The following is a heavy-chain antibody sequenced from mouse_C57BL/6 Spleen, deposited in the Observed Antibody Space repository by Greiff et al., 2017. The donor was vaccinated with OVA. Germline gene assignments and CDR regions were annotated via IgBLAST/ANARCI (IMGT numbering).Heavy chain of an antibody. Sequence: EVKLMESEGGLVQPGSSMKLSCTASGFTFSDYYMAWVRQVPEKGLEWVANINYDGSSTYYLDSLKSRFIISRDNAKNILYLQMSSLKSEDTATYYCARDKDYYGSSSGFAYWGKGTLVTVSA. D-gene: IGHD1-1*01. CDR3: ARDKDYYGSSSGFAY. CDR2: INYDGSST. J-gene: IGHJ3*01. CDR1: GFTFSDYY. V-gene: IGHV5-16*01.